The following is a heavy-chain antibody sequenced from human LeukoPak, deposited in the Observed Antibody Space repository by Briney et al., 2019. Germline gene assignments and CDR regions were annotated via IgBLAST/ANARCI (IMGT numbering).Heavy chain of an antibody. D-gene: IGHD3-10*01. Sequence: GGSLRLSCAASKFTFSNYGMQWVRQAPGKGLEWVAVISYDGSTKYYADSVKGRFTISRDNSRNTLYLQMNSLRTEDTAVYYCAKEYDSGGYGANFDYWGQGTLVTVSS. J-gene: IGHJ4*02. V-gene: IGHV3-30*18. CDR3: AKEYDSGGYGANFDY. CDR2: ISYDGSTK. CDR1: KFTFSNYG.